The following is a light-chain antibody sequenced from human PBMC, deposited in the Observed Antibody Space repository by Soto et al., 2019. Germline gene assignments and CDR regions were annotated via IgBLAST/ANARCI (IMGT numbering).Light chain of an antibody. V-gene: IGKV1-27*01. CDR3: QKYNTAPQT. CDR1: QGILDY. J-gene: IGKJ1*01. Sequence: DIQMTQSPSFLSASVGDRVTITCRASQGILDYVAWFQQKPGKAPNLLIYAASTLQSGVPYRFSGSGSGTDFTLTISSLQPEDVATYYCQKYNTAPQTFGQGTKVEIK. CDR2: AAS.